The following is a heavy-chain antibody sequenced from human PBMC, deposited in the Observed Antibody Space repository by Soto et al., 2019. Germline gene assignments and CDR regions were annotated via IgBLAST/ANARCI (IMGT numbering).Heavy chain of an antibody. CDR3: ARDIVVVVATSDYGMDV. CDR2: INSDGSST. J-gene: IGHJ6*02. CDR1: GFTFSSYW. V-gene: IGHV3-74*01. Sequence: HPGGSLRLSCAASGFTFSSYWMHWVRQVPGKGLVWVSRINSDGSSTTYADSAKGRFTISRDNAKNTLYLQMNSLRAEDTAVYYCARDIVVVVATSDYGMDVWGQGTTVTVSS. D-gene: IGHD2-15*01.